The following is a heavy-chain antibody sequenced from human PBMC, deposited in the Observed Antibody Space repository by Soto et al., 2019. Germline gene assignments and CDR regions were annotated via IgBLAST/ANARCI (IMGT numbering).Heavy chain of an antibody. CDR3: ARDGNYARLDYGLDV. D-gene: IGHD1-7*01. Sequence: QVQLVQSGAEVKKPGASVKVSCKASGYTFTGYFVHWVRQAPGQGLEWMGWINPNSGGTNYAKKFQDWVTLTRDTSTTTVYMELSSLSSADPAVYYCARDGNYARLDYGLDVWGQGTTVTVSS. J-gene: IGHJ6*02. CDR2: INPNSGGT. V-gene: IGHV1-2*04. CDR1: GYTFTGYF.